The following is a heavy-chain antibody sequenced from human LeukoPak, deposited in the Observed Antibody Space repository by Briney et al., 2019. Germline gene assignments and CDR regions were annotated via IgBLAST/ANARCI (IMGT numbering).Heavy chain of an antibody. CDR3: AKDPPTVMANAFHI. V-gene: IGHV3-23*01. J-gene: IGHJ3*02. CDR1: GFTFSSYG. CDR2: ISAGGGTT. D-gene: IGHD5-18*01. Sequence: PGGSLRLSCAASGFTFSSYGMSWVRQAPGKGLEWVSSISAGGGTTYYVDSVKGRFTISRDNSKNTLYLQMNSLRAYDTAVYSCAKDPPTVMANAFHIWGQGTMVTVSS.